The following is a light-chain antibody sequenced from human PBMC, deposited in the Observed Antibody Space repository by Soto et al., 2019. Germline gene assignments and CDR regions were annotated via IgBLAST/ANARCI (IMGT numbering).Light chain of an antibody. J-gene: IGLJ2*01. V-gene: IGLV2-11*01. Sequence: QSALTQPHSVSGSPGQSVTISCSGTSSDVGHYNFVSWYQHHPGKAPKLLIYDVTTRPSGVPDRFSGSKSGNTASLTISGLQAEDEADFYCASWDDRLSGPIFGGGTKLTVL. CDR1: SSDVGHYNF. CDR2: DVT. CDR3: ASWDDRLSGPI.